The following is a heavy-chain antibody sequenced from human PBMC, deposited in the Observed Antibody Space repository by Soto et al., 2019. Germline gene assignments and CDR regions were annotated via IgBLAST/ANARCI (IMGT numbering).Heavy chain of an antibody. D-gene: IGHD3-22*01. V-gene: IGHV4-4*07. CDR3: AREGGEYYDSSGYSFDY. CDR1: GGSISSYY. CDR2: ICTSGST. Sequence: LSLTCTVSGGSISSYYWSWIRQPAGKGLEWIGRICTSGSTNYNPSLKSRVTMSVDTSKNQFSLKLSSVTAADTAVYYCAREGGEYYDSSGYSFDYWGQGTLVTVSS. J-gene: IGHJ4*02.